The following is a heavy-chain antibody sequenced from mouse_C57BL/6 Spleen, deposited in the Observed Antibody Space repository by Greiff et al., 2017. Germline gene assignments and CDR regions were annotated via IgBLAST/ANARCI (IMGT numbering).Heavy chain of an antibody. CDR2: ISYDGSN. J-gene: IGHJ4*01. CDR1: GYSITSGYY. V-gene: IGHV3-6*01. Sequence: EVQLQQSGPGLVKPSQSLSLTCSVTGYSITSGYYWNWIRQFPGNKLEWMGYISYDGSNNYNPSLKNRISITRDTSKNQFFLKLNSVTTEDTATYYCAREVDYDLYAMDYWGQGTSVTVSS. CDR3: AREVDYDLYAMDY. D-gene: IGHD2-4*01.